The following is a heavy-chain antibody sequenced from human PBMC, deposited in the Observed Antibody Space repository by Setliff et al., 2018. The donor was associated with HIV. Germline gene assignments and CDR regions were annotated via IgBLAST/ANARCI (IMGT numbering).Heavy chain of an antibody. D-gene: IGHD3-22*01. CDR1: GGSFSDYY. Sequence: PSETLSLTCAVYGGSFSDYYWSWIRQPPGKGLEWIGEINHSGRTIQSPSLGSRVTISVDTSKNQFSLKLSSVTAADTAVYYCAKGGGFWYYDSSGYGGRLYYYYGMDVWGQGTTVTVSS. CDR2: INHSGRT. V-gene: IGHV4-34*01. CDR3: AKGGGFWYYDSSGYGGRLYYYYGMDV. J-gene: IGHJ6*02.